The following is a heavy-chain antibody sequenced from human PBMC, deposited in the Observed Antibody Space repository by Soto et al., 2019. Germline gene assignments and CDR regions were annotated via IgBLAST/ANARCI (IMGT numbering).Heavy chain of an antibody. V-gene: IGHV4-34*01. Sequence: PSETLSLTCAVYGGSFSGYYWSWIRQPPGKGLEWIGEINHSGSTSYNPSLKSRVTISVDTSKNQFSLKLSSVTAADTAVYYCARENVDTAMVTSSGYMDVWGKGTTVTVSS. D-gene: IGHD5-18*01. CDR2: INHSGST. CDR3: ARENVDTAMVTSSGYMDV. J-gene: IGHJ6*03. CDR1: GGSFSGYY.